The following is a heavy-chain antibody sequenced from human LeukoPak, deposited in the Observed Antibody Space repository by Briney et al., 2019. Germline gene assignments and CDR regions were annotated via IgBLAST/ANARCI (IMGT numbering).Heavy chain of an antibody. D-gene: IGHD5-12*01. CDR2: IYYSGST. CDR1: GGSISSSSYY. V-gene: IGHV4-39*01. J-gene: IGHJ4*02. CDR3: ARQRLRLRLDAFDY. Sequence: HSETLSLTCTVSGGSISSSSYYWGWIRQPPGKGLEWIGSIYYSGSTYYNPSLKSRVTISVDTSKNQFSLKLSSVTAADTAVYYCARQRLRLRLDAFDYWGQGTLVTVSS.